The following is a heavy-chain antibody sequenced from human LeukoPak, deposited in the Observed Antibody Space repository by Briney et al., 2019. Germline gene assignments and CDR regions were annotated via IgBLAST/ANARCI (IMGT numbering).Heavy chain of an antibody. J-gene: IGHJ4*02. Sequence: PGGSLRPSCAAPGFTVSSNYMSWVRQAPGKGLEWVSVIYSGGSTYYADSVKGRFTISRDNSKNTLYLQMNSLRAEDTAVYYCARDAGNCGGDCDFDYWGQGTLVTVPS. CDR2: IYSGGST. V-gene: IGHV3-66*01. CDR3: ARDAGNCGGDCDFDY. D-gene: IGHD2-21*02. CDR1: GFTVSSNY.